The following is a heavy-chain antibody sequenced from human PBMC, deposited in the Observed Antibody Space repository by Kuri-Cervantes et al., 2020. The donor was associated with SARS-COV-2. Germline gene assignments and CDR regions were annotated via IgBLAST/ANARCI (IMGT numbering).Heavy chain of an antibody. CDR3: AKDHGSGWLGDDNWFDP. J-gene: IGHJ5*02. CDR1: GFTFSSYA. V-gene: IGHV3-30-3*01. Sequence: GESLKISCAASGFTFSSYAMHWVRQAPGKGLEWVAVISYDGSNKYYADSVKGRFTISRDNSKNTLYLQMNSLRAEDTAVYYCAKDHGSGWLGDDNWFDPWGQGTLVTVSS. D-gene: IGHD6-19*01. CDR2: ISYDGSNK.